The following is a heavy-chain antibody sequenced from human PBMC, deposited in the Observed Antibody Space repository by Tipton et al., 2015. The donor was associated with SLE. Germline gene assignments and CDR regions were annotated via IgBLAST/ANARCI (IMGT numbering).Heavy chain of an antibody. CDR1: GGSISSGSYY. V-gene: IGHV4-39*01. Sequence: TLSLTCSVSGGSISSGSYYWTWIRQPPGKGLEWIGSIYYRGSTYYNPSLKSRVTISGDTSKNQFSLKLSSATAADTAVYYCARHSDDPEYYFDYWGQGTLVTVSS. D-gene: IGHD1-14*01. CDR2: IYYRGST. CDR3: ARHSDDPEYYFDY. J-gene: IGHJ4*02.